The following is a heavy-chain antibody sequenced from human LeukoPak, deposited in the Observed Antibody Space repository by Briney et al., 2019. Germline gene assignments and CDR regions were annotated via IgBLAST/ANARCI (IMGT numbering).Heavy chain of an antibody. D-gene: IGHD6-13*01. CDR2: TYYRSKWYN. J-gene: IGHJ4*02. Sequence: SQTLSLTCAISGDSVSSNSAAWNWIRQSPSRGLEWLGRTYYRSKWYNDYAVSVKSRMTINPDTSKNQFSLQLNSVTPEDTAVYYCARALGAAAGTPYFDYWGQGTLVTVSS. CDR3: ARALGAAAGTPYFDY. CDR1: GDSVSSNSAA. V-gene: IGHV6-1*01.